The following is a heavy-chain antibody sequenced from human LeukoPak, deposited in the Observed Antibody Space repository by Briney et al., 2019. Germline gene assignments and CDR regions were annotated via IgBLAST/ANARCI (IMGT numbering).Heavy chain of an antibody. CDR2: INAGNGDT. Sequence: MGWINAGNGDTKYSQSFQGRVTITRDASASTAYMEVSSLRSEDTTVYYCARSPRSGWYWDYWGQGTLVTVSS. D-gene: IGHD6-13*01. V-gene: IGHV1-3*01. J-gene: IGHJ4*02. CDR3: ARSPRSGWYWDY.